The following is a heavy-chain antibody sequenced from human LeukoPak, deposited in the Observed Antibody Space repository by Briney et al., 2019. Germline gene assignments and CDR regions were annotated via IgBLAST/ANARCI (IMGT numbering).Heavy chain of an antibody. CDR2: ISAYNGNT. CDR3: ARALRSGSSTRTNWFDP. Sequence: GASVKVSCKASDYTFTSYGISWVRQAPGQGLEWMGWISAYNGNTNYAQKLQGRVTMTTDTSTSTAYMELRSLRSDDTAVYYCARALRSGSSTRTNWFDPWGQGTLVTVSS. V-gene: IGHV1-18*01. J-gene: IGHJ5*02. CDR1: DYTFTSYG. D-gene: IGHD6-13*01.